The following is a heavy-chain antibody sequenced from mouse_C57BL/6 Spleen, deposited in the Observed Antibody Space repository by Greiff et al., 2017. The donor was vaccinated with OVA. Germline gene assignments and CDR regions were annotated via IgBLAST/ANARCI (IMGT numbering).Heavy chain of an antibody. CDR1: GYTFTSYW. V-gene: IGHV1-64*01. CDR3: AREVFAY. Sequence: QVQLQQPGAELVKPGASVKLSCKASGYTFTSYWMHWVKQRPGQGLEWIGMIHPNSGSTYYNEKFKSKDTLTVDKSSSTAYMKLSSLTSEDSEVYYCAREVFAYWGQGTLVTVSA. J-gene: IGHJ3*01. CDR2: IHPNSGST.